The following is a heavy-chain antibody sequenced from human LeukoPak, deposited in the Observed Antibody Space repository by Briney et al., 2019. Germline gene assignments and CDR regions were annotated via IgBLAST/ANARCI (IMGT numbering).Heavy chain of an antibody. Sequence: PGGSLTLSCSASGFTFCSYSMKWVPQARGKGLEWVSSISNSSSYIYYADSVKGRLTISRDNAKNTLYMQMNSLRAEDTAVYYCARDYDYVWGSYRYTEFDYWGQGTLVTVSS. D-gene: IGHD3-16*02. J-gene: IGHJ4*02. V-gene: IGHV3-21*01. CDR2: ISNSSSYI. CDR3: ARDYDYVWGSYRYTEFDY. CDR1: GFTFCSYS.